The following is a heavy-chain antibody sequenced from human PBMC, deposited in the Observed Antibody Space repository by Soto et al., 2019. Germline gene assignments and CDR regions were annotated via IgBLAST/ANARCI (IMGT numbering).Heavy chain of an antibody. D-gene: IGHD2-15*01. CDR2: ISGSGGST. Sequence: EVQLLESGGGLVQPGGSLXLSCAASKFTFXXYAMSWVXQAPGKGLEWVSGISGSGGSTYYADSVKGRFTISRDNSKNTLYLQMNSLRAEDAAVYYCAKDRVVVVAALPFDYWGQGTLVTVSS. CDR3: AKDRVVVVAALPFDY. CDR1: KFTFXXYA. J-gene: IGHJ4*02. V-gene: IGHV3-23*01.